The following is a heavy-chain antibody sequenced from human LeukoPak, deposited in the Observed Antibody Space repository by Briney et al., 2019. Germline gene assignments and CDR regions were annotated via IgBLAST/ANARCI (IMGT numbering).Heavy chain of an antibody. D-gene: IGHD6-13*01. Sequence: PSETLSLTCAVYGGSFSGYYWSWIRQPPGKGLEWIGEINHSGSTNYNPSLKSRVTISVDTSKNQFSLKLSSVTAADTAVYYCARLMGIATSWGQGTLVTVSS. CDR3: ARLMGIATS. J-gene: IGHJ5*02. V-gene: IGHV4-34*01. CDR2: INHSGST. CDR1: GGSFSGYY.